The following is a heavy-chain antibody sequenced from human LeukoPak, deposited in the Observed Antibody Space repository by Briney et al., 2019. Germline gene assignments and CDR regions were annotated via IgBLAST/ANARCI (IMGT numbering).Heavy chain of an antibody. CDR2: IYYSGST. D-gene: IGHD3-16*01. CDR3: ARRVTGRGTYYFDY. Sequence: PSETLSLTCTVSGGSISTYYWTWIRQPPAKGLEWIGYIYYSGSTNYNPALKSLVTVSLDTSKNQFSLKLNSVTDADTAVYYCARRVTGRGTYYFDYWGQGTLVTVSS. J-gene: IGHJ4*02. V-gene: IGHV4-59*08. CDR1: GGSISTYY.